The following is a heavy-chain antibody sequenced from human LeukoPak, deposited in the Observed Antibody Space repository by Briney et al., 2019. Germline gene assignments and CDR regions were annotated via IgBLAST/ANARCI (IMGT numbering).Heavy chain of an antibody. CDR1: GGTFSSYA. J-gene: IGHJ3*02. CDR2: ISAYNGNT. D-gene: IGHD1-26*01. V-gene: IGHV1-18*01. Sequence: GSSVKVSCKASGGTFSSYAISWVRQAPGQGLEWMGWISAYNGNTNYAQKLQGRVTMTTDTSTSTAYMELRSLRSDDTAVYYCARDSWGSYLAFDIWGQGTMVTVSS. CDR3: ARDSWGSYLAFDI.